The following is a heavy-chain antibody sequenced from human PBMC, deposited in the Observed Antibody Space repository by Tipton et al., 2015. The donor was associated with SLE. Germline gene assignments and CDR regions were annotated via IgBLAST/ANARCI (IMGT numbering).Heavy chain of an antibody. CDR3: ARDGLGSFYMDV. D-gene: IGHD1-14*01. Sequence: TLSLTCTVSGVSISDHSWGWIRQPPGKGLEWIGRIHASGSTHYNPSLKSRVSISVDTSKNQFSLNLSSVTAADTAVYYCARDGLGSFYMDVWGKGTTGTVAS. CDR2: IHASGST. V-gene: IGHV4-4*08. J-gene: IGHJ6*03. CDR1: GVSISDHS.